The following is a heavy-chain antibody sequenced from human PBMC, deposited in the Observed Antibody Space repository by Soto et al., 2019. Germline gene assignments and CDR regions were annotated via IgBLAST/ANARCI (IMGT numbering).Heavy chain of an antibody. CDR3: ARSAGWYAVHS. V-gene: IGHV4-4*02. D-gene: IGHD6-19*01. CDR1: GDSVSSPYY. J-gene: IGHJ4*02. Sequence: QVQLQESGPGLVKPSGTLSLTCAVSGDSVSSPYYWCWVRPPPGKGLEWIGEVFHTGTTSYNPSLRSRVTRSMDKSNNQFSLALSYVTAADTAVYYCARSAGWYAVHSWGPGTLVIVSS. CDR2: VFHTGTT.